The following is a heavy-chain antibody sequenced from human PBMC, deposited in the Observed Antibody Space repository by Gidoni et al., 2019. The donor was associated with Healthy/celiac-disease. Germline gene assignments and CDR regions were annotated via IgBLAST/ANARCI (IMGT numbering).Heavy chain of an antibody. CDR2: IRSKANSYAT. Sequence: EVELVESGGGLVQPGGSLKLSCAASGFTFSGSAMHWVRQASGKGLEWVGRIRSKANSYATAYAASVKGRFTISRDDSKNTAYLQMNSLKTEDTAVYYCTSEFDMSSLGPVDDYWGQGTLVTVSS. V-gene: IGHV3-73*01. J-gene: IGHJ4*02. CDR1: GFTFSGSA. D-gene: IGHD2-15*01. CDR3: TSEFDMSSLGPVDDY.